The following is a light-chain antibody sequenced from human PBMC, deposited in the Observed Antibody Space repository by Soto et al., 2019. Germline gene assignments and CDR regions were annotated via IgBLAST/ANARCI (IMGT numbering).Light chain of an antibody. CDR3: QQYGSSGT. Sequence: EILLTQSPGTLSLSAGERATLSCRASQSVSNNYLAWYQQKPGQAPSLLIYGASNRATGIPDRFSGSGSGTDFTLTISRLEPEDFAVYYCQQYGSSGTFGQGTKVDIK. CDR1: QSVSNNY. V-gene: IGKV3-20*01. CDR2: GAS. J-gene: IGKJ1*01.